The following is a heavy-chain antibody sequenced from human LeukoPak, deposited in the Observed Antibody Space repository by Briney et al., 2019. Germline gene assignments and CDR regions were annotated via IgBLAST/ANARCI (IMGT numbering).Heavy chain of an antibody. J-gene: IGHJ6*02. CDR3: ARVLNGDDFWSGYPYYYYGMDV. Sequence: ASVKVSCKASGYTFTSYDINWVRQATGQGLEWMGWMNPNSGNTGYAQKFQGRVTMTRNTSISTAYMELSSLRSEDTAVYYCARVLNGDDFWSGYPYYYYGMDVWGQGTTVTVSS. CDR1: GYTFTSYD. D-gene: IGHD3-3*01. CDR2: MNPNSGNT. V-gene: IGHV1-8*01.